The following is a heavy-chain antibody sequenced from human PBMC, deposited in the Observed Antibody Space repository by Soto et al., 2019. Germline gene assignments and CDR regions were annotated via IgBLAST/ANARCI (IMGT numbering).Heavy chain of an antibody. CDR2: IKQDGSEK. D-gene: IGHD6-13*01. CDR3: ARVRVAAGTYYYYYGMDV. CDR1: GLTFSSYW. Sequence: EVQLVESGGGLVQPGGSLRLSCAASGLTFSSYWMSWVRQAPGKGLERVANIKQDGSEKYYVDSVKGRFTISRDNAKNSLYLQMNSLRAEDTAVYYCARVRVAAGTYYYYYGMDVWGQGTTVTVSS. J-gene: IGHJ6*02. V-gene: IGHV3-7*01.